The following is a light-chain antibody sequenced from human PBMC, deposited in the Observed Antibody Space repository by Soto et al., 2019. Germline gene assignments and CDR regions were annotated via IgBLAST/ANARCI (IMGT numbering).Light chain of an antibody. CDR1: SSDIGGYNY. CDR2: EVT. Sequence: QSALTQPPSASGSPGQSVTISCTGTSSDIGGYNYVSWYHQHPGKAPKLMIYEVTKRPSGVPDRFSGSKSGNTASLTVSGLQAEDEGDYYCSSYGGSNKLLFGGGTKLTVL. CDR3: SSYGGSNKLL. J-gene: IGLJ2*01. V-gene: IGLV2-8*01.